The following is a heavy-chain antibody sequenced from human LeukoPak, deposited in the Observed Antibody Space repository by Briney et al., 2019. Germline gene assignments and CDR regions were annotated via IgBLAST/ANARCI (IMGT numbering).Heavy chain of an antibody. D-gene: IGHD3-16*02. Sequence: GGSLRLSCAASGFTFSSYWMNWARQAPGKGLEWVASINHNGNVNYYVDSVKGRFTISRDNAKNSLYLQMSNLRAEDTAVYYCAREGARGYYDYVWGSYRFDYWGQGTLVTVSS. CDR2: INHNGNVN. CDR1: GFTFSSYW. V-gene: IGHV3-7*03. CDR3: AREGARGYYDYVWGSYRFDY. J-gene: IGHJ4*02.